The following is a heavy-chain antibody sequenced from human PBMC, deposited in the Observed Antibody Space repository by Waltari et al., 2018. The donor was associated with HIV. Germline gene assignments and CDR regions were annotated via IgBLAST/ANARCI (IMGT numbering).Heavy chain of an antibody. Sequence: EVPLVESGGGLVQPGGSLRLSCAASGFTFSSYWMSWVRQAPGKGLEGVANIKRNGREKRYGDSVKGRVTIARANAKNSLYVQRHSPSAEATAVYYCARDRHYDILTGSYFDYWGQGTLFTVSS. CDR3: ARDRHYDILTGSYFDY. CDR1: GFTFSSYW. J-gene: IGHJ4*02. V-gene: IGHV3-7*01. CDR2: IKRNGREK. D-gene: IGHD3-9*01.